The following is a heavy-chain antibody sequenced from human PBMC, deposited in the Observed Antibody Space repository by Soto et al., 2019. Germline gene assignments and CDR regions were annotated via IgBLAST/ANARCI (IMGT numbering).Heavy chain of an antibody. Sequence: GASVKFSCKASGYTFTSYYMHWVRQAPGQGLEWMGIINPSGGSTSYAQKFQGRVTMTRDTSTSTVYMELSSLRSADTAVYYCARIPVDTSMIYWLDPWGQGTLVTVSS. CDR1: GYTFTSYY. V-gene: IGHV1-46*01. J-gene: IGHJ5*02. D-gene: IGHD5-18*01. CDR3: ARIPVDTSMIYWLDP. CDR2: INPSGGST.